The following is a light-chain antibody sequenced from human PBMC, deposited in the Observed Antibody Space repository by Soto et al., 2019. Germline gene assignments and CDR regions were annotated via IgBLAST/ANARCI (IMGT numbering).Light chain of an antibody. V-gene: IGKV2-28*01. CDR1: QSLLHSNGYNY. CDR3: MQDLQTPPYT. J-gene: IGKJ2*01. Sequence: DIVMTQSPLSLPVTPGEPASISCRSSQSLLHSNGYNYLDWYLQKPGQSPQLLCYLGSNRASGVPDRFSGSGSGTDFTLKISRVEAEDVGVYYCMQDLQTPPYTFGQGTKLESK. CDR2: LGS.